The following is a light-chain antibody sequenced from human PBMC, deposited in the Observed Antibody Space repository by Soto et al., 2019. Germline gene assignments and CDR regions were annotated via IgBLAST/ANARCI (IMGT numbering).Light chain of an antibody. CDR3: CAYAGSSTYVV. V-gene: IGLV2-23*01. Sequence: QSALTQPASLSGSPGQSITISCTGTSSDVGSYNLVSWYQHHPGKSPKLMIYEGSKRPSGVSNRFSGSKSGNTASLTISGLQAEDEADYYCCAYAGSSTYVVFGGGTQLTVL. J-gene: IGLJ2*01. CDR2: EGS. CDR1: SSDVGSYNL.